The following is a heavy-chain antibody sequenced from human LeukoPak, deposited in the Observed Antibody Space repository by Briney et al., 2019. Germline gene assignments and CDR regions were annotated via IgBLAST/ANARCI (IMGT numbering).Heavy chain of an antibody. V-gene: IGHV4-4*07. D-gene: IGHD2-21*02. CDR3: ARGDCGGDCYSRNYYYMDV. J-gene: IGHJ6*03. Sequence: SETLSLTCTVSGGSISSYYWSWIRQPAGKGLEWIGRIYTSGSTNYNPSLKSRVTMSVDTSKNQFSLKLSSVTAADTAVYYCARGDCGGDCYSRNYYYMDVWGKGTTVTISS. CDR2: IYTSGST. CDR1: GGSISSYY.